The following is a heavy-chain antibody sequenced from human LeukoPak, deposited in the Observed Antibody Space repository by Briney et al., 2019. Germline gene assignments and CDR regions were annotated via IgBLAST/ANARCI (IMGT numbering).Heavy chain of an antibody. J-gene: IGHJ4*02. Sequence: PGGSLRLSCAASGFTFRNHWMTWVRQAPGKGLEWVANIKKDGSEKYYVDSVKGRFTTSRDNAKNSLYLQMNSLRAEDTAVYYCAVREECNVCDMVRGVRDYWGQGTLVTVSS. D-gene: IGHD3-10*01. CDR2: IKKDGSEK. CDR3: AVREECNVCDMVRGVRDY. CDR1: GFTFRNHW. V-gene: IGHV3-7*01.